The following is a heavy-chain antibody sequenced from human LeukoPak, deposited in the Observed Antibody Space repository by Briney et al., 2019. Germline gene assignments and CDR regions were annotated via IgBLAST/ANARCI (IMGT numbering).Heavy chain of an antibody. Sequence: SETLSLTCTVSGGSISTYYWSWIRQPVGKGLEWIGYIYYNESTNYNPSVKSRVTISADTSKNQFSLKLRSVTAADTAVYYCARGRWLVNYWGQGTLVTVS. CDR1: GGSISTYY. V-gene: IGHV4-59*01. CDR2: IYYNEST. D-gene: IGHD6-19*01. J-gene: IGHJ4*02. CDR3: ARGRWLVNY.